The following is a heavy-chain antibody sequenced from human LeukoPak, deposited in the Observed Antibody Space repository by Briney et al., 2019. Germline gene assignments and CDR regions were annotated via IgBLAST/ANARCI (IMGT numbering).Heavy chain of an antibody. V-gene: IGHV3-74*01. CDR3: ARALVTRLGAFDI. CDR2: TKSDGSGA. CDR1: GFTFSNDW. D-gene: IGHD1-26*01. J-gene: IGHJ3*02. Sequence: PGGSLRLSCAAAGFTFSNDWMHWVRQVPGKGLEWVSRTKSDGSGANYADSVKGRFTISRDNAQNTLYLQMNNLGVDDTAVYYCARALVTRLGAFDIWGQGTMVIVFS.